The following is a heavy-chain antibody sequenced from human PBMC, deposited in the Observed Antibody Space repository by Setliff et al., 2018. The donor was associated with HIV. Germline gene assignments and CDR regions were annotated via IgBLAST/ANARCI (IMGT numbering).Heavy chain of an antibody. V-gene: IGHV1-18*01. J-gene: IGHJ5*02. Sequence: GASVKVSCKAFGYSFTTYGISWVRQAPGQGLEWMGWISPYNDDTNYAQKFQGRVTMTKDTSTSTAYMEVRSLRSDDTAVYYCARWAAGGTGWFDPWGQGTLVTVSS. D-gene: IGHD6-13*01. CDR3: ARWAAGGTGWFDP. CDR1: GYSFTTYG. CDR2: ISPYNDDT.